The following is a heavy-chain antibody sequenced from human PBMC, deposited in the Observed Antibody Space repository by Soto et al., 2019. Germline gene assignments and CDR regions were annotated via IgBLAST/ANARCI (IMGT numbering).Heavy chain of an antibody. Sequence: PSETLSLTCTVSGGSISSSSYYWGWIRQPPGKGLEWIGSIYYSGSTYYNPSLKSRVTISVDTSKNQFSLKLSSVTAADTAVYYCARHSADYDFWSGYYQLWRYFDYWGQVTLVTVS. CDR3: ARHSADYDFWSGYYQLWRYFDY. J-gene: IGHJ4*02. D-gene: IGHD3-3*01. CDR1: GGSISSSSYY. V-gene: IGHV4-39*01. CDR2: IYYSGST.